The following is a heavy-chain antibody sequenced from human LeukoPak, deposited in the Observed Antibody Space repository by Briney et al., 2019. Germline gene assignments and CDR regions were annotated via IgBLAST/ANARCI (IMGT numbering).Heavy chain of an antibody. CDR2: IRSKAYGGTT. Sequence: PGGSLRLSCAASAFTFGDYYMSWIRQAPGRGLEWVGFIRSKAYGGTTEYAASVKGRFTISRDDSKRIAYLQMNSLKTEDTAVYYCTRGPSSIVVVPAAMRPGGYWGQGTLVTVSS. CDR1: AFTFGDYY. J-gene: IGHJ4*02. CDR3: TRGPSSIVVVPAAMRPGGY. D-gene: IGHD2-2*01. V-gene: IGHV3-49*03.